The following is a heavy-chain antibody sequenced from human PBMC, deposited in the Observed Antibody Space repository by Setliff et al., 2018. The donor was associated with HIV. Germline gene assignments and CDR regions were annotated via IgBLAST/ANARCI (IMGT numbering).Heavy chain of an antibody. CDR2: IYASGKT. Sequence: SETLSLTCNVSGDSLNTYYWSWIRQSGGKGLEWIGRIYASGKTTFNPSLKSRVRMSVDTSKNQFSLKLTSVTASDTAVYYCARGNNDLESFDYWGQGALVTAPQ. D-gene: IGHD3-3*01. V-gene: IGHV4-4*07. CDR1: GDSLNTYY. J-gene: IGHJ4*02. CDR3: ARGNNDLESFDY.